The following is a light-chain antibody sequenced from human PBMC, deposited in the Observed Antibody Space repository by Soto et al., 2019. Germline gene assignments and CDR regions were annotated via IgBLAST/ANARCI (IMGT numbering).Light chain of an antibody. J-gene: IGLJ7*01. CDR3: CSYAGRYTWV. CDR1: SSDVGGYNY. Sequence: QSALTQPRSVSGSPGQSVIISCTGTSSDVGGYNYVSWYQQHPGKAPKLMIYDVSQRPSGVPDRFSGSKSANTASLTISGLQAEDEADYYCCSYAGRYTWVFGGGTQLTVL. V-gene: IGLV2-11*01. CDR2: DVS.